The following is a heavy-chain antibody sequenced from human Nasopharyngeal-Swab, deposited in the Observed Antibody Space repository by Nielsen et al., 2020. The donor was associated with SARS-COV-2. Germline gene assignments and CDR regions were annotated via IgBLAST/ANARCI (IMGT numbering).Heavy chain of an antibody. Sequence: ASVKVSCKASGYTFTSYAMNWVRQAPGQGLEWMGWINTNTGNPTYAQGFTGRFVFSLDTSDSTAYLQISSLKAEDTAVYYCARDPEMGSYDILTGYYNVWYYYGMDVWGQGTTVTVSS. V-gene: IGHV7-4-1*02. J-gene: IGHJ6*02. CDR2: INTNTGNP. CDR1: GYTFTSYA. D-gene: IGHD3-9*01. CDR3: ARDPEMGSYDILTGYYNVWYYYGMDV.